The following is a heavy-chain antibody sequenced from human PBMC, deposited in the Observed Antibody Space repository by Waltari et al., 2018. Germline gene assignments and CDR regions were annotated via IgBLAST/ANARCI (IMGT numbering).Heavy chain of an antibody. D-gene: IGHD2-21*02. CDR2: ISTGSGTI. Sequence: EVQLVESGGGLVQPGGSLSLSCLISGFTFPTYHMTWVRQAPGKGLELVSYISTGSGTIYYADSVKGRLTISRDNAKNSLYLQMSSLRAEDTAVYYCAGDRDWIFEYWGQGTLVTVSS. CDR1: GFTFPTYH. V-gene: IGHV3-48*01. CDR3: AGDRDWIFEY. J-gene: IGHJ4*02.